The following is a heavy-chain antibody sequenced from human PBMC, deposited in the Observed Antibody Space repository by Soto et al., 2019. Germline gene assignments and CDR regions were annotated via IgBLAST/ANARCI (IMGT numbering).Heavy chain of an antibody. V-gene: IGHV1-2*02. CDR2: INPNGGTR. D-gene: IGHD4-17*01. Sequence: ASVKVSCKASGYTFTDHYLHWVRQAPGQDLEWMGWINPNGGTRNSAQKFQGRVDMTRDTSIPTAYMELSRLNSDDTAVYYCVRSEMTTLPNFDYWGQGTQVTVSS. CDR1: GYTFTDHY. J-gene: IGHJ4*02. CDR3: VRSEMTTLPNFDY.